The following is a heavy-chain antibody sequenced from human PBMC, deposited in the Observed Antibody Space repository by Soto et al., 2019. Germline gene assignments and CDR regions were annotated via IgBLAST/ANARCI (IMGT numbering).Heavy chain of an antibody. CDR2: ISSSSSTI. CDR3: ARGEIVVVTAPFDY. J-gene: IGHJ4*02. CDR1: GFTFSSYS. V-gene: IGHV3-48*01. Sequence: EVQLLESGGGLVQPGGSLRLSCAASGFTFSSYSMNWVRQAPGKGLEWVSYISSSSSTIYYADSVKGRFTISRDNAKNSLYLQMNSLRAEDTAVYYCARGEIVVVTAPFDYWGQGTLVTVSS. D-gene: IGHD2-21*02.